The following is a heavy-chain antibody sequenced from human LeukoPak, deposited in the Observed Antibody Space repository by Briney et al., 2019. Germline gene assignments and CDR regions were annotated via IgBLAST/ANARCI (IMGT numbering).Heavy chain of an antibody. CDR2: ISYDGSNK. V-gene: IGHV3-30*18. CDR1: GFTFSSYG. J-gene: IGHJ3*02. Sequence: GGSLRLSCAASGFTFSSYGMHWVRQAPGKGLEWVAVISYDGSNKYYADSVKGRFTISRDNSKNTLYLQMNSLRAEDTAVYYCAKMARGAFDIWGQGTMVTVSS. D-gene: IGHD3-10*01. CDR3: AKMARGAFDI.